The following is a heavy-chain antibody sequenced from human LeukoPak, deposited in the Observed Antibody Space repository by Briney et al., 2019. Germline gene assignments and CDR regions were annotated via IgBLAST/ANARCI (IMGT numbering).Heavy chain of an antibody. J-gene: IGHJ6*02. D-gene: IGHD3-10*01. Sequence: ASVKVSCKASGGTFSNDAISWVRQAPGQGLEWMGRILPMSGIPNYAQKFQGRVTIAADKSTRTAYMEVSSLRFEDTAVYFCAREDGSPNYYKNDHYYYYGMDVWGQGTTVTVSS. CDR3: AREDGSPNYYKNDHYYYYGMDV. CDR1: GGTFSNDA. V-gene: IGHV1-69*04. CDR2: ILPMSGIP.